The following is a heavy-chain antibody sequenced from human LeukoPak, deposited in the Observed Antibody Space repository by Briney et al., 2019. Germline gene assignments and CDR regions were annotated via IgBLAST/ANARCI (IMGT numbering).Heavy chain of an antibody. V-gene: IGHV3-23*01. Sequence: GGSLRLSCAASGFTFSSHAMTWVRQTPGKGLEWVALISRSGGTTYYADSVKGRFTISRDNSKNTLYLQMNSLRAEDTAEYYCAKRGGTESFYYYYYMDVWGKGTTVTVSS. CDR2: ISRSGGTT. D-gene: IGHD2-15*01. J-gene: IGHJ6*03. CDR1: GFTFSSHA. CDR3: AKRGGTESFYYYYYMDV.